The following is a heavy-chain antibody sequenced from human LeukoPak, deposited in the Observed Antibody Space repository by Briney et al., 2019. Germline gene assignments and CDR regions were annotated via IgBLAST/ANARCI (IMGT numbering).Heavy chain of an antibody. V-gene: IGHV3-30-3*01. CDR3: ARGDQNAFDI. CDR2: ISYDGSNK. D-gene: IGHD2-2*01. J-gene: IGHJ3*02. CDR1: GFTLGSYA. Sequence: PGGSLRLSCTASGFTLGSYAMSWVRQAPGKGLEWVAVISYDGSNKYYADSVKGRFTISRDNSKNTLYLQMNSLRAEDTAVYYCARGDQNAFDIWGQGTMVTVSS.